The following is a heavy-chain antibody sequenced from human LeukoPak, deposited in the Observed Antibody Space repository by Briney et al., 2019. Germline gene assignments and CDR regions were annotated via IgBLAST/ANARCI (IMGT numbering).Heavy chain of an antibody. Sequence: GGSLRLSCAASGFTVSSNYMSWVRQAPGKGPEWVSVIYSGGSTYYADSVKGRFTISRDNSKNTLYLQMNSLRAEDTAVYYCARDPAYYYDSSGPPGFQHWGQGTLVTVSS. J-gene: IGHJ1*01. CDR1: GFTVSSNY. D-gene: IGHD3-22*01. CDR3: ARDPAYYYDSSGPPGFQH. V-gene: IGHV3-53*01. CDR2: IYSGGST.